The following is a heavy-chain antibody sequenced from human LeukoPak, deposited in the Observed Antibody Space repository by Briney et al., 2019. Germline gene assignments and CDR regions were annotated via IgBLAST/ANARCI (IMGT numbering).Heavy chain of an antibody. CDR1: GFTFSSYS. CDR3: AKVDYLGESAAGYYFDY. Sequence: GGSLRLSCAASGFTFSSYSMNWVRQAPGKGLEWVAVISYDGSDKYYADSVKGRFTISRDNSKNTLYLQMNSLRAEDTAVYYCAKVDYLGESAAGYYFDYWGQGTLVTVSS. J-gene: IGHJ4*02. CDR2: ISYDGSDK. D-gene: IGHD6-13*01. V-gene: IGHV3-30*18.